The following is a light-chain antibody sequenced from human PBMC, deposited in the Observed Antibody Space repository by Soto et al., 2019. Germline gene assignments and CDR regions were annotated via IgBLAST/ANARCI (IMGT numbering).Light chain of an antibody. J-gene: IGLJ1*01. CDR3: SSYAGNNIWDV. V-gene: IGLV2-8*01. CDR1: SSDIGGYNF. CDR2: EVT. Sequence: QSALTQPPSASGSPGQSVTISCTGTSSDIGGYNFVSWYQQYPGKAPKLMIFEVTKRPSGVPDRFSGSKSGNTASLTVSGRQAEDEADYHCSSYAGNNIWDVCGTGTKLTVL.